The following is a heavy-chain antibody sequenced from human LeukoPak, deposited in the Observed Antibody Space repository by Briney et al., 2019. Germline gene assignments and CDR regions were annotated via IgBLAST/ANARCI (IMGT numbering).Heavy chain of an antibody. CDR2: IISDGSTT. D-gene: IGHD4-17*01. J-gene: IGHJ3*02. CDR3: ARAGYGDLDDAFDI. Sequence: PGGSLRLSCAASGFTFSIYWMHWVRQAPGKGLVLVSRIISDGSTTSSADSVKGRFNISRENAKNTLYLQMNSLRAEDTAVYYCARAGYGDLDDAFDIWGQGTMVTVSS. CDR1: GFTFSIYW. V-gene: IGHV3-74*01.